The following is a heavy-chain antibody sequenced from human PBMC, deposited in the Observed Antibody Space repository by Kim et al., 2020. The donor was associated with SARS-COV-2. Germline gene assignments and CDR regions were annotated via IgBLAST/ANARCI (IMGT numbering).Heavy chain of an antibody. CDR2: IKQDGSET. CDR3: ASVRSSTGWYYDGMDV. J-gene: IGHJ6*02. CDR1: GFTFSSYW. D-gene: IGHD6-19*01. V-gene: IGHV3-7*03. Sequence: GGSLRLSCAASGFTFSSYWMSWVRQAPGKGLEWVANIKQDGSETYYVDSVKGRFTISRDNAKNSLYLQMNSLRAEDTDVYYCASVRSSTGWYYDGMDVWGQGTTVTVSS.